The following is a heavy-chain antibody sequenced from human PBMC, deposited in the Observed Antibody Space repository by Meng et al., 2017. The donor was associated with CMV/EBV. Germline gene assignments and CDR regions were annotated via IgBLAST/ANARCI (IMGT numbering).Heavy chain of an antibody. Sequence: ASGFTFSSYAMSWVRQAPGKGLEWVSATSGSGVRTYYADSVKGRFTISRDNSKNTLYLQMNSLRGDDTALYYCTKDQYSDLIRRFDPWGHGTLVTVSS. CDR1: GFTFSSYA. D-gene: IGHD4-11*01. CDR3: TKDQYSDLIRRFDP. J-gene: IGHJ5*02. V-gene: IGHV3-23*01. CDR2: TSGSGVRT.